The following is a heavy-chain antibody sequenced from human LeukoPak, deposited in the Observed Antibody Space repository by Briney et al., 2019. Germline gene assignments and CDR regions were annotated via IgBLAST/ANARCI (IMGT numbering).Heavy chain of an antibody. CDR3: IYYYDSSGYPRGAY. CDR2: IYYSGST. Sequence: PSETLSLTCTVSGGSISSSSYYWGWIRQPPGKGLEWIGSIYYSGSTYYNPSLKSRVTISVDTSKNQFSLKLSSVTAADTAVYYCIYYYDSSGYPRGAYWGQGTLVTVSS. J-gene: IGHJ4*02. CDR1: GGSISSSSYY. D-gene: IGHD3-22*01. V-gene: IGHV4-39*01.